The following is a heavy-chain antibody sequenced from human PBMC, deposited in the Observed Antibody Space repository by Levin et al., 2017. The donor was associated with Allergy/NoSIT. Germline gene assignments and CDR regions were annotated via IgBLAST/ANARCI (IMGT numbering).Heavy chain of an antibody. Sequence: GGSLRLSCAASGFTFSSYAMSWVRQAPGKGLEWVSVISGSGDSTYYADSVKGRFTISRDTSKNTLFLQMNSLRAEDTAIYYCAKDLWDFYGSGSYYNGGFDPWGQGTLVTVSS. CDR2: ISGSGDST. D-gene: IGHD3-10*01. CDR1: GFTFSSYA. J-gene: IGHJ5*02. V-gene: IGHV3-23*01. CDR3: AKDLWDFYGSGSYYNGGFDP.